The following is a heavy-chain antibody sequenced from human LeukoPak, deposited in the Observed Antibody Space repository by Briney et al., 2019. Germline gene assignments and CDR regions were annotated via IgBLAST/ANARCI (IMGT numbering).Heavy chain of an antibody. Sequence: GGSLRLSCAVSAFTLGHFWMHWVRQAPGKGLVWVSRINIDGSITTYADSVKGRFTISRDNAKNSLYLQMNSLRAEDTAVYYCARGITVTTYGCDYWGQGTLVTVSS. CDR1: AFTLGHFW. V-gene: IGHV3-74*01. CDR2: INIDGSIT. J-gene: IGHJ4*02. CDR3: ARGITVTTYGCDY. D-gene: IGHD4-17*01.